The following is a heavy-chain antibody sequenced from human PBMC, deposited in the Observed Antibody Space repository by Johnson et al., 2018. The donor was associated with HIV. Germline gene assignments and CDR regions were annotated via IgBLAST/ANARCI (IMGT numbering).Heavy chain of an antibody. CDR1: GFTFSTYD. J-gene: IGHJ3*02. V-gene: IGHV3-13*01. Sequence: VQLVESGGGVVQPGRSLRLSCAASGFTFSTYDIHWVRQTTGKRLEWVSAIGTAGDTYYPGSVEGRFTISRENAKNTLYLQMNSLRGDDTAVYYCASNPRWTCGGFDIWGQGTMVTVSS. D-gene: IGHD2-21*01. CDR3: ASNPRWTCGGFDI. CDR2: IGTAGDT.